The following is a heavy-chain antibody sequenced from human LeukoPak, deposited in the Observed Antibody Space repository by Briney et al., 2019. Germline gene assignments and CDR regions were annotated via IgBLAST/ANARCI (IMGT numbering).Heavy chain of an antibody. CDR2: ISSSGSTI. CDR3: ARDLTLAAAGRPAAFDI. Sequence: GGSLRLSCAASGFTFSSYEFHWVRQAPGKGLEWVSYISSSGSTIYYADSVKGRFTISRDNAKNSLYLQMNSLRAEDTAVYYCARDLTLAAAGRPAAFDIWGQGTMVTVSS. V-gene: IGHV3-48*03. D-gene: IGHD6-13*01. CDR1: GFTFSSYE. J-gene: IGHJ3*02.